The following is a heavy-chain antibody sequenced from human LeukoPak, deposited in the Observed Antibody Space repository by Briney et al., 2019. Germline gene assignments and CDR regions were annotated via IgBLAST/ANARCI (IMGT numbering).Heavy chain of an antibody. D-gene: IGHD3-9*01. V-gene: IGHV3-7*01. CDR3: ARDGNILTGYYADY. Sequence: PGGSLRLSCAASGFTFSSYWMSWVRQAPGKGLEWVANINKDGSEKYYVDSVKGRFTISRDNAKNSPYLQMNSLRAEDTAVYYCARDGNILTGYYADYWGQGTLVTVSS. CDR1: GFTFSSYW. CDR2: INKDGSEK. J-gene: IGHJ4*02.